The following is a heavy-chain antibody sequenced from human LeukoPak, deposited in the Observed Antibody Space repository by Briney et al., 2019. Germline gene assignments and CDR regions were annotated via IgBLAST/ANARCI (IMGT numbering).Heavy chain of an antibody. CDR2: ISGSGGST. CDR1: GFTVSGDY. Sequence: PGGSLRLSCAASGFTVSGDYMSWVRQAPGKGLEWVSSISGSGGSTYYADPVQGRFTISRDNSKNTLYLQMNSLRAEDTAVYYCAKDSGDSSGYYYWGRCDYWGQGTLVTVSS. V-gene: IGHV3-23*01. J-gene: IGHJ4*02. D-gene: IGHD3-22*01. CDR3: AKDSGDSSGYYYWGRCDY.